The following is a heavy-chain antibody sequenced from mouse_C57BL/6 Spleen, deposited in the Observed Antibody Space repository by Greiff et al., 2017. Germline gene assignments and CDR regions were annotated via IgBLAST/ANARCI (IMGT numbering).Heavy chain of an antibody. CDR1: GYAFSSYW. CDR2: IYPGDGDT. V-gene: IGHV1-80*01. Sequence: QVQLQQSGAELVKPGASVKISCKASGYAFSSYWMNWVKQRPGKGLEWIGQIYPGDGDTNYNGKFKGKATLTADKSSSTAYMQLSSLTSEDSAVYVCARDALYYSNPFDYWGQGTTLTVSS. D-gene: IGHD2-5*01. J-gene: IGHJ2*01. CDR3: ARDALYYSNPFDY.